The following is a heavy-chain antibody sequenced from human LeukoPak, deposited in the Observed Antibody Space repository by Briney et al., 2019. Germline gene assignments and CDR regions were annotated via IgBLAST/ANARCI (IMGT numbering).Heavy chain of an antibody. D-gene: IGHD2-8*01. J-gene: IGHJ4*02. Sequence: LSGGSLSLSCTASVLILRLYHMHGVGQAPGKRLVWLGDIANDGSNNYYADSVKGRSTISRDNSKNTLFLQMNTLRAEDTAVYYCARDSNPGVQRYYFDYWGQGTLVTVSS. V-gene: IGHV3-30*01. CDR3: ARDSNPGVQRYYFDY. CDR1: VLILRLYH. CDR2: IANDGSNN.